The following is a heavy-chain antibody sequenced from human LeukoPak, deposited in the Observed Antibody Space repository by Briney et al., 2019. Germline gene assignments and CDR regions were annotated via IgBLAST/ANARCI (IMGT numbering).Heavy chain of an antibody. J-gene: IGHJ6*03. CDR2: IIPIFGTA. D-gene: IGHD3-10*01. Sequence: GASVKVSCKASGDTFSSYAISWVRQAPGQGLEWLGGIIPIFGTANYAQKFQGSFTITADKSTSTAYLELSSLRSEDTAVYFCARAVNGLTMVRGVRDYYYYMDVWGKGTTVTISS. CDR1: GDTFSSYA. CDR3: ARAVNGLTMVRGVRDYYYYMDV. V-gene: IGHV1-69*06.